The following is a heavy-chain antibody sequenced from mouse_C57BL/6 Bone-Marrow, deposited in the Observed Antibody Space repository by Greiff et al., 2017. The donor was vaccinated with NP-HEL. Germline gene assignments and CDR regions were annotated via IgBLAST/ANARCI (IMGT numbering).Heavy chain of an antibody. D-gene: IGHD2-4*01. Sequence: QVQLQQPGAELVKPGASVKVSCKASGYTFTSYWMHWVKQRPGQGLEWIGRIHPSDSDTNYNQKFKGKATLTVDKSSSTAYMQLSSLTSEDSAVCYCAISPPFCYDYGGFAYWGQGTLVTVSA. V-gene: IGHV1-74*01. CDR1: GYTFTSYW. CDR3: AISPPFCYDYGGFAY. CDR2: IHPSDSDT. J-gene: IGHJ3*01.